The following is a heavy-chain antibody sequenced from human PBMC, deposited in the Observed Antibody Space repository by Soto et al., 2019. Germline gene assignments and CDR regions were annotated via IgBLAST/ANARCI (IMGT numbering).Heavy chain of an antibody. CDR3: ASIGNYYGSGSYREYYFDY. CDR2: MNPNSGNT. V-gene: IGHV1-8*01. D-gene: IGHD3-10*01. Sequence: ASVKVSCKASGYTFTSYDINWVRQATGQGLEWMGWMNPNSGNTGYAQKFQGRVTMTRNTSISTAYMELSSLRSEDTAVYYCASIGNYYGSGSYREYYFDYWGQGTLVTVSS. J-gene: IGHJ4*02. CDR1: GYTFTSYD.